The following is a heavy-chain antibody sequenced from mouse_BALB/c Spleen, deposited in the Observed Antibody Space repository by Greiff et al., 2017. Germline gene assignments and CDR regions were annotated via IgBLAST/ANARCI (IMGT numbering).Heavy chain of an antibody. V-gene: IGHV1-54*01. J-gene: IGHJ3*01. D-gene: IGHD2-4*01. CDR3: ARSATMITWFAY. CDR2: INPGSGGT. Sequence: VQLQQSGAELVRPGTSVKVSCKASGYAFTNYLIEWVKQRPGQGLEWIGVINPGSGGTNYNEKFKGKATLTADKSSSTAYMQLSSLTSDDSAVYFCARSATMITWFAYWGQGTLVTVSA. CDR1: GYAFTNYL.